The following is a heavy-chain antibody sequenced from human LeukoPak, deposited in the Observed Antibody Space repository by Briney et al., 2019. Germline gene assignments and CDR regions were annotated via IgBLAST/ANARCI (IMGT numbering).Heavy chain of an antibody. CDR3: AADPRYRCSSTSCYTGAWFDP. V-gene: IGHV1-58*01. Sequence: GTSVKVSCKASGFTFTSSAVQWVRQARGQRLEWIGWIVVGSGNTNYAQKFQERVTITRDMSTSTAYMELSSLRSEDTAVYYCAADPRYRCSSTSCYTGAWFDPWGQGTLVTVSS. CDR2: IVVGSGNT. D-gene: IGHD2-2*02. J-gene: IGHJ5*02. CDR1: GFTFTSSA.